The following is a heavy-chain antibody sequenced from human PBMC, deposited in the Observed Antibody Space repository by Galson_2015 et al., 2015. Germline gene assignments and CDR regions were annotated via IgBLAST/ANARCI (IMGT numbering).Heavy chain of an antibody. CDR1: GYSFTSYW. V-gene: IGHV5-10-1*01. Sequence: QSGAEVKKPGESLRISCKGSGYSFTSYWISWVRQMPGKGLEWMGRIDPSDSYTNYSPSFQGHVTISADKSISTAYLQWSSLKASDTAMYYCARLKGISHYYNYMDVWGKGTTVTVSS. CDR3: ARLKGISHYYNYMDV. D-gene: IGHD2-21*01. CDR2: IDPSDSYT. J-gene: IGHJ6*03.